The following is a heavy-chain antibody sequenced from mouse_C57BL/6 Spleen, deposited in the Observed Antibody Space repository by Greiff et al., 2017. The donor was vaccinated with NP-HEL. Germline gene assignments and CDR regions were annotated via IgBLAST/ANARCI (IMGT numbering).Heavy chain of an antibody. CDR1: GYTFTSYW. D-gene: IGHD5-1-1*01. Sequence: QVQLKQPGAELVKPGASVKMSCKASGYTFTSYWITWVKQRPGQGLEWIGDIYPGSGSTNYNEKFKSKATLTVDTSSSTAYMQLSSLTSEDSAVYYCARENTLYSLYYFDYWGQGTTLTVSS. CDR2: IYPGSGST. J-gene: IGHJ2*01. V-gene: IGHV1-55*01. CDR3: ARENTLYSLYYFDY.